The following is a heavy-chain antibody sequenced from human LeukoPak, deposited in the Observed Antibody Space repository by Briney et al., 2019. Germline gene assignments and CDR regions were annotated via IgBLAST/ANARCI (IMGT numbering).Heavy chain of an antibody. CDR3: ARGRRYQLLYGAWFDP. CDR2: INHSGST. V-gene: IGHV4-34*01. D-gene: IGHD2-2*02. CDR1: GGSFSGYY. Sequence: SETLSLTCAVYGGSFSGYYWSWIRQPPGKRLEWIGEINHSGSTNYNPSLKSRVTISVDTSKNQFSLKLSSVTAADTAVYYCARGRRYQLLYGAWFDPWGQGTLVTVSS. J-gene: IGHJ5*02.